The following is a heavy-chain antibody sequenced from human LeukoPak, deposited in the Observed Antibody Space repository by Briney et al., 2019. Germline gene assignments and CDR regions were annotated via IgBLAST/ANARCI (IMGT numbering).Heavy chain of an antibody. CDR1: GFTFSSYA. CDR3: AKNEVLNYYYYYMDV. CDR2: ISGNGGST. Sequence: GGSLRLSCAASGFTFSSYAMSWVRQAPGKGLEWVSAISGNGGSTYYADSVKGRFTISRDNSKNTLYLQMNSLRADDTAVYYCAKNEVLNYYYYYMDVWGKGTTVTISS. J-gene: IGHJ6*03. V-gene: IGHV3-23*01. D-gene: IGHD1-1*01.